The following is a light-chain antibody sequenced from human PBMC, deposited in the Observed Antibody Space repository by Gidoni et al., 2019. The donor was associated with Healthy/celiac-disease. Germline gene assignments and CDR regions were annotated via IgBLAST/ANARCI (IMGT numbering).Light chain of an antibody. V-gene: IGKV1-5*01. CDR3: QQYNSYPWT. CDR1: QSISSW. CDR2: DAS. Sequence: IPIAPTPSTLSASLGDRVTITCRARQSISSWLAWYQQKPGKAPKLLIYDASSLESGVPSRFSGSGSGTEFTLTISSLQPDDFATYYCQQYNSYPWTFGQGTKVEIK. J-gene: IGKJ1*01.